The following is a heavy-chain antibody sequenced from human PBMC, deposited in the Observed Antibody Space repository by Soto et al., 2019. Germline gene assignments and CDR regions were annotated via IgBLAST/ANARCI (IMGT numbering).Heavy chain of an antibody. J-gene: IGHJ4*02. Sequence: SETLSLTCTVSGGSISSYYWSWIRQPPGKGLEWIGYIYYSGSTNYNPSLKSRVTISVDTSKNQFSLKLSSVTAADTAVYYCARVRSEYQPFFDYWGQGTLVTVSS. CDR1: GGSISSYY. CDR3: ARVRSEYQPFFDY. V-gene: IGHV4-59*01. D-gene: IGHD2-2*01. CDR2: IYYSGST.